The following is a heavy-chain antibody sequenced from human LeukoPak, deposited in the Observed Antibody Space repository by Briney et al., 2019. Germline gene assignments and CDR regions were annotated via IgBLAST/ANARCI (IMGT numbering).Heavy chain of an antibody. V-gene: IGHV3-74*01. CDR2: INSDGSST. CDR3: ARDPYSGYVDY. D-gene: IGHD5-12*01. J-gene: IGHJ4*02. Sequence: GGSLRLSCAASGFTFSSYWMHWVRQAPGKGLVWVSRINSDGSSTSYADSVKGRFTISRDNAKNTLYLQMNSLRAEDTAVYYRARDPYSGYVDYWGQGTLVTVSS. CDR1: GFTFSSYW.